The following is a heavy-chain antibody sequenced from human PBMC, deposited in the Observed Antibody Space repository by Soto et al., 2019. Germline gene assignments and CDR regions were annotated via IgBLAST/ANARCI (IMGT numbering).Heavy chain of an antibody. CDR1: GYTFTSYA. J-gene: IGHJ4*02. CDR3: ARDVSYYDSSGYGY. Sequence: GPSLKVSCKASGYTFTSYAMHWVRQAPGQRLEWMGWINAGNGNTKYSQKLQGRVTITRDTSASTAYMELSSLRSEDTAVYYCARDVSYYDSSGYGYWGQGTLVTVSS. V-gene: IGHV1-3*01. D-gene: IGHD3-22*01. CDR2: INAGNGNT.